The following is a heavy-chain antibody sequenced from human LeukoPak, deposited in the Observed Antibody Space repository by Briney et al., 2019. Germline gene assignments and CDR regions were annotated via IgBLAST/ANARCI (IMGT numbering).Heavy chain of an antibody. CDR2: INGDGSTT. CDR3: ATMATISSHPSDD. J-gene: IGHJ4*02. D-gene: IGHD5-24*01. V-gene: IGHV3-74*01. Sequence: GGSLRLSCVASGSSFSRYWMHWVRQAPGKGLVWVSHINGDGSTTSYADSVKGRFTISRDNAKNRLYLQMNSLRVEDTAVYYCATMATISSHPSDDWGQGTLVTVSS. CDR1: GSSFSRYW.